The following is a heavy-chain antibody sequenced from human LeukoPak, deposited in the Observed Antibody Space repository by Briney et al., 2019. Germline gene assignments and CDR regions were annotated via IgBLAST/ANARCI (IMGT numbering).Heavy chain of an antibody. Sequence: PSETLSLTCTVSGGSISSYYWSWIRQPPGKGLEWIGYIYYSGSTNYNPSLKSRVTISVDTSKNQFSLKLSSVTAADTAVYYCARGHPTIFGVVIPYYYYYGMDVWGQGTTVTVSS. D-gene: IGHD3-3*01. CDR3: ARGHPTIFGVVIPYYYYYGMDV. J-gene: IGHJ6*02. CDR2: IYYSGST. CDR1: GGSISSYY. V-gene: IGHV4-59*12.